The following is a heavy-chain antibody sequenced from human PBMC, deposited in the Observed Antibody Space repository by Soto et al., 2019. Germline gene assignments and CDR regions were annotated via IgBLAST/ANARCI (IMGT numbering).Heavy chain of an antibody. D-gene: IGHD1-26*01. CDR3: AKDSEWELLGYYYYGMDV. CDR1: GFTFSSYG. CDR2: ISYDGSNK. V-gene: IGHV3-30*18. Sequence: GGSLRLSCAASGFTFSSYGMHWVRQAPGKGLEWVAVISYDGSNKYYADSVKGRFTISRDNSKNTLYLQMNSLRAEDTAVYYCAKDSEWELLGYYYYGMDVWGQGTTVTVSS. J-gene: IGHJ6*02.